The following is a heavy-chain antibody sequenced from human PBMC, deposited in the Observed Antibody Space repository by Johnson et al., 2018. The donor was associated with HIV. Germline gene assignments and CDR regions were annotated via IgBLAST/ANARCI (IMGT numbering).Heavy chain of an antibody. CDR1: GFTFGDYG. CDR3: AREPRIAAFRDAFDI. J-gene: IGHJ3*02. D-gene: IGHD6-6*01. CDR2: IKQDGSEK. V-gene: IGHV3-7*01. Sequence: EVQLVESGGGLVQPGRSLRVSCTASGFTFGDYGVNWFRQAPGKGLEWVANIKQDGSEKYYVDSVKGRFTISRDNSKNTLYLQMNSLRAEDTAVYYCAREPRIAAFRDAFDIWGQGTMVTVSS.